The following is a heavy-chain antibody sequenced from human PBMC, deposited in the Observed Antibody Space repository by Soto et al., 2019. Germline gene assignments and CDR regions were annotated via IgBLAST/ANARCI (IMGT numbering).Heavy chain of an antibody. CDR3: ARDPAAMLHDFDW. CDR2: TYYRSKWFY. D-gene: IGHD2-15*01. V-gene: IGHV6-1*01. J-gene: IGHJ4*01. Sequence: PSQTLSLTCAISGDSVSNNGAAWSWIRESPSRGLEWLGRTYYRSKWFYDYAVSVKSRITISPDTSKNQFSLHLSSVTPEDTAVYYCARDPAAMLHDFDWWGLGTLLTVSS. CDR1: GDSVSNNGAA.